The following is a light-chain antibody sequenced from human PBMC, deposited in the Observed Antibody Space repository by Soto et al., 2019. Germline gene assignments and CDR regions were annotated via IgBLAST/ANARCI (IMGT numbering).Light chain of an antibody. Sequence: LAQPASVSGSPGQSITISCTGTSSDGGGYNYVSWYQQHPGKAPKLMIYDVANRPSGVSNRFSGSKSGNTASLTISGLQAEDEADYYCSSYTSSTTPYVFGTGTKVTVL. CDR3: SSYTSSTTPYV. CDR1: SSDGGGYNY. V-gene: IGLV2-14*01. CDR2: DVA. J-gene: IGLJ1*01.